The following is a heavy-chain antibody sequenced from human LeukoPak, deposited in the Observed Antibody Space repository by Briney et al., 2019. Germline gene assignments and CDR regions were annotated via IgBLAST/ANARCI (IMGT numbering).Heavy chain of an antibody. Sequence: SVKVSCKASGSTFTSSAMQWVRQPRVQRLEGIGWIVVGSGDTNYAQKSQERVTITRDMSTSTAYRELSSLRSEDTAVYYCAAGPGWLHPNKHWGQGTLVTVSS. CDR2: IVVGSGDT. CDR3: AAGPGWLHPNKH. V-gene: IGHV1-58*02. D-gene: IGHD5-24*01. J-gene: IGHJ4*02. CDR1: GSTFTSSA.